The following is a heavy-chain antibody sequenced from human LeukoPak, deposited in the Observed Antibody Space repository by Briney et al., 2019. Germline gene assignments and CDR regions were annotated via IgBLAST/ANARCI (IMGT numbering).Heavy chain of an antibody. V-gene: IGHV4-34*01. Sequence: SETLSLTCAVYGGSFSGYYRSWIRQPPGKGLEWIGEINHSGSTNYNPSLKSRVTISVDTSKNQFSLKLSSVTAADTAVYYCARGLGILLWFGELLWSQGTLVTVSS. CDR3: ARGLGILLWFGELL. CDR2: INHSGST. D-gene: IGHD3-10*01. J-gene: IGHJ4*02. CDR1: GGSFSGYY.